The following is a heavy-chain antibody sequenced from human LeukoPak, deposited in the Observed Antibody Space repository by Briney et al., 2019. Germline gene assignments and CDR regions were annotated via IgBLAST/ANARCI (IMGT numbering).Heavy chain of an antibody. V-gene: IGHV4-39*01. CDR1: GGSISSSSYY. J-gene: IGHJ4*02. CDR3: ARLGDSSGYLDY. D-gene: IGHD3-22*01. Sequence: PSETLSLTCTVSGGSISSSSYYWGWIRQPPGKGLEWIGSIYYSGSTYYNPSLKSRVTISVDTSKNQFSLKLSSVTAADTAVYYCARLGDSSGYLDYWGQGTLVTVSS. CDR2: IYYSGST.